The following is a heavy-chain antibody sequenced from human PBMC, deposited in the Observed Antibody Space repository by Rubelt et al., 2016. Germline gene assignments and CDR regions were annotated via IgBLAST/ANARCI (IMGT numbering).Heavy chain of an antibody. D-gene: IGHD2-15*01. Sequence: EVQLLESGGGLVQPGGPLRVSCAASGFTFSSYAMSWVRQAPGKGLEWVSSISGSAGRTNYADSVKGRFTISRDSSKNTLYLQMNTLRAEDTAVDYCARDRGEGCSGGSCYYGYYYDMDVWGQGTTVTVSS. CDR2: ISGSAGRT. J-gene: IGHJ6*02. CDR1: GFTFSSYA. CDR3: ARDRGEGCSGGSCYYGYYYDMDV. V-gene: IGHV3-23*01.